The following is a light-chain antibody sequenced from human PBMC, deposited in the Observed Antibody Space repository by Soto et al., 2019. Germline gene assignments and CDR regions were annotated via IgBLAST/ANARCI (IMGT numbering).Light chain of an antibody. CDR2: DAS. V-gene: IGKV1-33*01. J-gene: IGKJ5*01. Sequence: DIQMTQSPSSLSASVGDRVTITCQASQDISQYLNPSPLTPGHAPKPTIYDASHLETVVLSTLSGSGSGTNFTFTLISLPRHDLATXXCPHSXXIFPFXHGTRLE. CDR1: QDISQY. CDR3: PHSXXIFP.